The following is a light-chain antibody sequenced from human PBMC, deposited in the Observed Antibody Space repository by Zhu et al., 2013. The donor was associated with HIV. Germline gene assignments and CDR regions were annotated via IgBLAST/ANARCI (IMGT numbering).Light chain of an antibody. J-gene: IGKJ2*01. CDR1: QTISNH. CDR2: AAS. V-gene: IGKV1-39*01. CDR3: QQSASTPYT. Sequence: DIQMTQSPPSLSASVGDRVTISCRASQTISNHLIWYQQKPGKAPKLLIYAASSLYSGVPSRFTGGGSGTEFTLTISGLQPEDLATYYCQQSASTPYTFGQGTKLEIK.